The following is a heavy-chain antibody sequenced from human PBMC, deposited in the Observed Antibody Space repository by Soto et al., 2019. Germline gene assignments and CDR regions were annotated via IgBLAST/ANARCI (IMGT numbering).Heavy chain of an antibody. D-gene: IGHD3-10*01. CDR3: ATAPRITMVRGVSIDYYYYYMDV. CDR2: FDPEDGET. CDR1: GYTLTELS. V-gene: IGHV1-24*01. J-gene: IGHJ6*03. Sequence: ASVKVSCKVSGYTLTELSMHWVRQAPGKGLEWMGGFDPEDGETIYAQKFQGRVTMTEDTSTDTAYMELSSLRSEDTAVYYCATAPRITMVRGVSIDYYYYYMDVWGKGTTVTVSS.